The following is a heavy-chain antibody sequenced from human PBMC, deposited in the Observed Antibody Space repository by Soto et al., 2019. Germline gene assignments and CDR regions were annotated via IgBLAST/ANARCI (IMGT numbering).Heavy chain of an antibody. D-gene: IGHD3-9*01. CDR3: AREGDYDIYASYYGMDV. J-gene: IGHJ6*02. CDR2: INPNSGGT. V-gene: IGHV1-2*02. CDR1: GYTFTGYY. Sequence: GASVKVSCKASGYTFTGYYMHWVRQAPGQGLEWMGWINPNSGGTNYAQKFQGRVTMTRDTSISTAYMELSRLRSDDTAVYYCAREGDYDIYASYYGMDVWGQGTTVTVSS.